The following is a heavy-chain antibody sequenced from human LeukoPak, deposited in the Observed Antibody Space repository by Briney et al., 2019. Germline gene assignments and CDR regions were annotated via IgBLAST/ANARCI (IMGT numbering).Heavy chain of an antibody. V-gene: IGHV3-7*03. CDR3: VRNLAVAGTCFDS. CDR2: IKQDGSDR. D-gene: IGHD6-19*01. CDR1: GFTFSSYA. J-gene: IGHJ4*02. Sequence: GGSLRPSCAASGFTFSSYAMSWVRQAPGTGLEWVANIKQDGSDRNYVTSVRGRFTISRDNAESSLYLQMNSLRAEDTALYYCVRNLAVAGTCFDSWGQGTLVTVSS.